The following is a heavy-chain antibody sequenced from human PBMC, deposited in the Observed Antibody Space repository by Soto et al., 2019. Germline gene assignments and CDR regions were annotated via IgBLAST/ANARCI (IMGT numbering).Heavy chain of an antibody. J-gene: IGHJ4*02. Sequence: QVQLVESGGGVVQPGRSLRLSCAASGFTFSAYALHWVRQAPGKGLEWVAAISYDGSNKYYADSVQGRFTISRDNSKNTLYLEINSLRGENTAVYDGARRSGADFDIWGQGTRVTVSS. CDR1: GFTFSAYA. D-gene: IGHD1-1*01. CDR2: ISYDGSNK. V-gene: IGHV3-30-3*01. CDR3: ARRSGADFDI.